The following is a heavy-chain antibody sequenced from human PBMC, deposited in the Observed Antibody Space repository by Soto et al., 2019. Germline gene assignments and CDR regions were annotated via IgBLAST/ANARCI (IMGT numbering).Heavy chain of an antibody. Sequence: GASVKVSCKASGYTFTSYYMHWVRQAPGQGLEWMGWISANNGSTNYAQKLQGRVTMTTDTSTSTAYMELRSLRSDDTAVYYCARGKENCSGGSCYLSDDAFDIWGQGTMVTVSS. CDR2: ISANNGST. CDR3: ARGKENCSGGSCYLSDDAFDI. D-gene: IGHD2-15*01. CDR1: GYTFTSYY. V-gene: IGHV1-18*04. J-gene: IGHJ3*02.